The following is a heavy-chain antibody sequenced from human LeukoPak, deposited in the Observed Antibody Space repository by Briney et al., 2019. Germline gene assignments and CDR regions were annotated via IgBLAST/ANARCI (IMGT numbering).Heavy chain of an antibody. CDR1: GGSFSGYY. D-gene: IGHD3-10*01. CDR2: INHSGST. V-gene: IGHV4-34*01. J-gene: IGHJ6*02. Sequence: PSETLSLTCAVYGGSFSGYYWSWIRQPPGKGLEWIGEINHSGSTNYNPSLKSRVTISVDTSKIQFSLKLSSVTAADTAVYYCARGITMVRGVIWPYGMDVWGQGTTVTVSS. CDR3: ARGITMVRGVIWPYGMDV.